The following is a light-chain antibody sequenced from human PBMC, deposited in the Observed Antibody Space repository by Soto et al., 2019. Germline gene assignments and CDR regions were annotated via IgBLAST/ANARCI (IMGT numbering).Light chain of an antibody. J-gene: IGKJ2*01. CDR1: QRITTY. CDR2: TSG. CDR3: QQTYSPPYT. Sequence: IHVTQSPASLSASVGDRVTITCRASQRITTYLDWYQQNPGEAPKLLISTSGTLQRGVPSRFSGSGSGTDFTLNITSLQPADFATYCWQQTYSPPYTFGQGTTLEIK. V-gene: IGKV1-39*01.